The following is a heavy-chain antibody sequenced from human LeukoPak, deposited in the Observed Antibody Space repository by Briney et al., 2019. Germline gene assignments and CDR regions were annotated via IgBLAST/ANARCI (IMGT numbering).Heavy chain of an antibody. D-gene: IGHD6-13*01. CDR3: ARQYSSSWVYYFDY. J-gene: IGHJ4*02. CDR1: GGSISSYY. CDR2: IYTSGST. Sequence: SETLSLTCTVSGGSISSYYWNWIRQPPGKGLEWIGYIYTSGSTNYNPSLKSRVTISVDTSKNQFSLKLSSVAAADTAVYYCARQYSSSWVYYFDYWGQGTLVTVSS. V-gene: IGHV4-4*09.